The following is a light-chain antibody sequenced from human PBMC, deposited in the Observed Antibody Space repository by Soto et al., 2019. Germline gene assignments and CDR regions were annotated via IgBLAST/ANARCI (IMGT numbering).Light chain of an antibody. CDR1: QSIRTY. Sequence: DIQMSQSPSSLSASVGYRFTITCRASQSIRTYLNWYQQKPGKAPKLLIFVASTLQVGVPSRVSGDGSGTDFTLTISSLQREDFETYYCLQDYNYPITFGQGTRLEIK. CDR2: VAS. V-gene: IGKV1-39*01. CDR3: LQDYNYPIT. J-gene: IGKJ5*01.